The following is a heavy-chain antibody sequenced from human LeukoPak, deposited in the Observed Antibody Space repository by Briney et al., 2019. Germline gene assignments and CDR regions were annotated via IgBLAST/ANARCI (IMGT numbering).Heavy chain of an antibody. Sequence: SVKVSCKASGGTFSSYAISWVRQAPGQGLEWMGRIIPILGIANYAQRFQGRVTITADKSTSTAYMELSSLRSEDTAVYYCARDGEDYGGSHFDYWGQGTLVTVSS. CDR3: ARDGEDYGGSHFDY. V-gene: IGHV1-69*04. D-gene: IGHD4-23*01. CDR2: IIPILGIA. CDR1: GGTFSSYA. J-gene: IGHJ4*02.